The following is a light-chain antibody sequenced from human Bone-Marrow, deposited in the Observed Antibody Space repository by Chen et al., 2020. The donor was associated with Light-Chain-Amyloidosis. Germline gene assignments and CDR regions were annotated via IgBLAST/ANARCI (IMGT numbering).Light chain of an antibody. Sequence: SYELTQPPSVSVSLGHSARITCSGDDLPTKYAYWYQKKPGQAPVLVIHRDTERPSGISERFSGSSSGTTATLTISGVQAEDEADYHCQSADSSGTYEVIFGGGTKLTVL. J-gene: IGLJ2*01. CDR1: DLPTKY. CDR3: QSADSSGTYEVI. CDR2: RDT. V-gene: IGLV3-25*03.